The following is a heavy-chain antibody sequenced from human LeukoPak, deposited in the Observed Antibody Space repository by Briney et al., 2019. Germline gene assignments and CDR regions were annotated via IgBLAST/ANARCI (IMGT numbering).Heavy chain of an antibody. CDR1: GGSISSYY. CDR3: ARDRYLYDSSGYYYYFDY. D-gene: IGHD3-22*01. V-gene: IGHV4-4*07. J-gene: IGHJ4*02. Sequence: SETLSLTCTVSGGSISSYYWSWIRQPAGKGLEWIGRIYTSGSTNYNPSLKSRVTMSVDTSKNQFSLKLSSVTAADTAVYYCARDRYLYDSSGYYYYFDYWGQGTLVTVSS. CDR2: IYTSGST.